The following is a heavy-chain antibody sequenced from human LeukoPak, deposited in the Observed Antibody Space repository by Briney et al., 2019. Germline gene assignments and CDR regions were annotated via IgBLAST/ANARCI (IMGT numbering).Heavy chain of an antibody. V-gene: IGHV3-23*01. J-gene: IGHJ6*02. Sequence: GGSLRLSCAASGSTFSSYAMSLVRQAPGKGLEWVSAISAGGGSTYYADSVKGRFTISRDNSKNTLYLQMNSLRAEDTAVYYCAKGYGDYVVWGQGTTVTVSS. CDR2: ISAGGGST. CDR3: AKGYGDYVV. CDR1: GSTFSSYA. D-gene: IGHD4-17*01.